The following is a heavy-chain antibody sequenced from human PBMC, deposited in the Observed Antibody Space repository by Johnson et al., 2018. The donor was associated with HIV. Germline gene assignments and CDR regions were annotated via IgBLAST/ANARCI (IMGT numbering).Heavy chain of an antibody. CDR1: GFTFDDYA. CDR2: ISWNSGSI. Sequence: VQLVESGGGLVQPGRSLRLSCAASGFTFDDYAMHWVRHAPGKGLEWVSGISWNSGSIGYADSVKGRFTISRDNAKNSLYLQMNSLRAEDTALYYCANGRGSSWTPYDAFDIWGQGTMVTVSS. V-gene: IGHV3-9*01. J-gene: IGHJ3*02. D-gene: IGHD6-13*01. CDR3: ANGRGSSWTPYDAFDI.